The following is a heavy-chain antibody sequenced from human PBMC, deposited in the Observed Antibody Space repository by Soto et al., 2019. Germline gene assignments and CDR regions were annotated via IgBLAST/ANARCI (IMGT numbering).Heavy chain of an antibody. CDR2: IYYSGST. CDR1: GGYISSYY. CDR3: ARVPDY. Sequence: SETLSLTCTVSGGYISSYYWSWIRQPPGKGLEWIGYIYYSGSTYYNPSLKSRVTISVDTSKNQFSLKLSSVTAADTAVYYCARVPDYWGQGTLVTVSS. J-gene: IGHJ4*02. V-gene: IGHV4-59*12.